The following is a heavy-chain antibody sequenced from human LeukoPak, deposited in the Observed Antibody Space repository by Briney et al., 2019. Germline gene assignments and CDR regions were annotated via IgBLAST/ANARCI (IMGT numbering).Heavy chain of an antibody. CDR1: GFTFSSYW. CDR3: ARPYYYDSSGYLRNDY. Sequence: PGGSLRLSCASSGFTFSSYWMSWVRQAPGKGLEWVANINQDGSKKNYVDSVKGRFTISRDTAKNSLHLYMNSLRAEDTAVYYCARPYYYDSSGYLRNDYWGQGTLVTVSS. CDR2: INQDGSKK. D-gene: IGHD3-22*01. V-gene: IGHV3-7*03. J-gene: IGHJ4*02.